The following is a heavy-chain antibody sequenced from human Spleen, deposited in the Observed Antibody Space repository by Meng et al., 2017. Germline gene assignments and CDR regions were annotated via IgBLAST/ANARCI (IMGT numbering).Heavy chain of an antibody. CDR2: IIPIFGTA. D-gene: IGHD2-2*01. Sequence: SVKVSCKASGGTFSSYAISWVRQAPGQGLEWMGGIIPIFGTANYAQKFQGRVTITTDESTSTAYMELSSLRSEDTAVYYCARRASSTYWSQFYFDYWGHGTRVTVSS. V-gene: IGHV1-69*05. CDR3: ARRASSTYWSQFYFDY. CDR1: GGTFSSYA. J-gene: IGHJ4*01.